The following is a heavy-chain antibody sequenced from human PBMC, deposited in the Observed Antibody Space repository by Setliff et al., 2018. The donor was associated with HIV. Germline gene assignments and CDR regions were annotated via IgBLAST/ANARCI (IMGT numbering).Heavy chain of an antibody. CDR1: ADTFSSYA. CDR3: AGDVGRRWDYYFDI. Sequence: GASVKVSCKASADTFSSYAISWVRQAPGQGLEWMGGIIPIFGTANYAQKFQGRVTITADESTSTAYMELTSLRSEDTAMYYCAGDVGRRWDYYFDIWGRGTLVTVSS. V-gene: IGHV1-69*13. D-gene: IGHD1-26*01. CDR2: IIPIFGTA. J-gene: IGHJ2*01.